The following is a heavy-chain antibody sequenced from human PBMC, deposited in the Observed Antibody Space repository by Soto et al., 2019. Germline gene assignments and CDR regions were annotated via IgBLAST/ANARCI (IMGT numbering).Heavy chain of an antibody. D-gene: IGHD3-3*01. CDR1: GFTFSNHY. CDR3: ARDGVLFRAGFDS. CDR2: ISTSGTST. V-gene: IGHV3-11*01. Sequence: QMHLVESGGGLVKPGGSLRLSSEASGFTFSNHYMAWIRQAPGKGLEWVSYISTSGTSTFYADSVKGRFTISRDNAKDSLFLQMNSLRVDDTAVYFCARDGVLFRAGFDSWGQGTLVTVAS. J-gene: IGHJ4*02.